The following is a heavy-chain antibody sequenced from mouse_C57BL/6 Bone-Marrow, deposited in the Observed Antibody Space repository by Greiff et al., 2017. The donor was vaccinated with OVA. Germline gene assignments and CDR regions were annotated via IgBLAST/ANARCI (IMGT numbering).Heavy chain of an antibody. V-gene: IGHV1-4*01. J-gene: IGHJ2*01. D-gene: IGHD2-13*01. CDR2: INPSSGYT. Sequence: QVQLKQSGAELARPGASVKMSCKASGYTFTSYTMHWVKQRPGQGLEWIGYINPSSGYTKYNQKFKDKATLTADKSSSTAYMQLSSLTSEDSAVYSCARIFDDYCGGFGYWGQGTTLTVSA. CDR1: GYTFTSYT. CDR3: ARIFDDYCGGFGY.